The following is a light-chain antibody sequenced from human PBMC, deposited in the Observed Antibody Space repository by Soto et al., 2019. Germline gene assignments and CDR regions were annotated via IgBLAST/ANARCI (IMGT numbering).Light chain of an antibody. V-gene: IGLV2-14*01. CDR1: SSDVGGYNF. CDR2: AVN. J-gene: IGLJ3*02. CDR3: SSYTVSTTLVL. Sequence: QSALTQPASVSGSPGQSITISCTGTSSDVGGYNFVSWYQQHPGKPPKLIIYAVNNRPSGVSDRFSASKSGNTASLTISGLQAEDEADYYCSSYTVSTTLVLFGGGSPLAVL.